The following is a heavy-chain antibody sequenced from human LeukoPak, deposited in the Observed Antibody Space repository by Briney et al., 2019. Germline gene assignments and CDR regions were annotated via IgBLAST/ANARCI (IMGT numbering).Heavy chain of an antibody. Sequence: GGSLRLSCAASGFAFNSYSIKWVRQAPGKGLEWVSSITSRSSHIYYADSVKGRFTISRANAKNSLDLQMSSLRAEDTAVYYCARGPQPRLSSTSPFDFWGQGTLVTVSS. D-gene: IGHD2-2*01. J-gene: IGHJ4*02. V-gene: IGHV3-21*01. CDR1: GFAFNSYS. CDR3: ARGPQPRLSSTSPFDF. CDR2: ITSRSSHI.